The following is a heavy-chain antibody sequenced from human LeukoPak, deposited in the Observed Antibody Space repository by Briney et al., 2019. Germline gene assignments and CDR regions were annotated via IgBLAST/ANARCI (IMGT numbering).Heavy chain of an antibody. D-gene: IGHD5-24*01. CDR3: ARVATIRKYYFDY. J-gene: IGHJ4*02. CDR1: GYTFTGYY. V-gene: IGHV1-2*02. Sequence: ASVKVSCKASGYTFTGYYMHWVRQAPGQGLEWMGWINPNSGGTNYAQKFQGRVTVTRDTSISTAYMELSRLRSDDTAVYYCARVATIRKYYFDYWGQGTLVTVSS. CDR2: INPNSGGT.